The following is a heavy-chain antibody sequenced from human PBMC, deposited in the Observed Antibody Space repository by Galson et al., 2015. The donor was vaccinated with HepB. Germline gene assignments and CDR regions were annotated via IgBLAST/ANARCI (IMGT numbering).Heavy chain of an antibody. D-gene: IGHD6-19*01. CDR1: GFTFSGYA. CDR2: ISGSGGST. Sequence: SLRLSCAASGFTFSGYAMSWVRQAPGKGLEWVSAISGSGGSTYYADSVKGRFTISRDNSKNTLYLQMNSLRAEDTAVYYCAKGPVAGVTFQYYFDYWGQGTLVTVSS. V-gene: IGHV3-23*01. J-gene: IGHJ4*02. CDR3: AKGPVAGVTFQYYFDY.